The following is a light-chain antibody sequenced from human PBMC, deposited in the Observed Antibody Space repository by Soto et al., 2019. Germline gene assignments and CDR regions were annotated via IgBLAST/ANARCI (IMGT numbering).Light chain of an antibody. Sequence: EVVLTQSPATLSLSPGERATLSCRASQSVGSSLTWHQQKPGQAPRLLIYDTSNRATAIPARFSGSGSGTDFSLTISSLEPEDFAVYYCQQRTSWPYTFGPGTKLEI. V-gene: IGKV3-11*01. CDR2: DTS. CDR3: QQRTSWPYT. J-gene: IGKJ2*01. CDR1: QSVGSS.